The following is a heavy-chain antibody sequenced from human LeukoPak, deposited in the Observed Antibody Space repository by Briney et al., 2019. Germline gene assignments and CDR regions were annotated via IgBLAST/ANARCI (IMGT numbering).Heavy chain of an antibody. D-gene: IGHD3-22*01. Sequence: PGGSLRLSCAASGFTFSSYGMHWVRQAPGKGLEWVAFIRYDGSNKYYADSVKGRFTISRDNSKNTLYLQMNSLRAEDTAVYYCAKDRGSSGYEMTDYWGQGTLVTVSS. V-gene: IGHV3-30*02. CDR2: IRYDGSNK. J-gene: IGHJ4*02. CDR1: GFTFSSYG. CDR3: AKDRGSSGYEMTDY.